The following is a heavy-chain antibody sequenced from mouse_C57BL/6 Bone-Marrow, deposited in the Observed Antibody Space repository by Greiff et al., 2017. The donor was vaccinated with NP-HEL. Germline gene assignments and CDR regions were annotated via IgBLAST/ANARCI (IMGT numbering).Heavy chain of an antibody. D-gene: IGHD1-1*01. CDR1: GYTFTSYG. Sequence: VQGVESGAELARPGASVKLSCKASGYTFTSYGISWVKQRTGQGLEWIGEIYPRSGYTYYTEKFKGKATLTADKSSSTAYMELRSLTSEDSAVYFCARERVITTVVAHFDYWGQGTTLTVSS. V-gene: IGHV1-81*01. CDR2: IYPRSGYT. J-gene: IGHJ2*01. CDR3: ARERVITTVVAHFDY.